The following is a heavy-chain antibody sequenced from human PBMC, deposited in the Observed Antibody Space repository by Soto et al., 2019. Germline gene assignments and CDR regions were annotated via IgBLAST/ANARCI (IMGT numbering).Heavy chain of an antibody. CDR3: ARVGGGHSWGIDY. V-gene: IGHV1-69*01. J-gene: IGHJ4*02. Sequence: QVQLVQSGAEVEKPGSSVKVSCKASGGTFSSYSINWVRQAPGQGLEWMGEIIPIFGTANYAQKFQGRVKSTADESTSPAYMELSSLRSEGTAVYYWARVGGGHSWGIDYWGQGKLVTGSS. CDR1: GGTFSSYS. CDR2: IIPIFGTA. D-gene: IGHD3-16*01.